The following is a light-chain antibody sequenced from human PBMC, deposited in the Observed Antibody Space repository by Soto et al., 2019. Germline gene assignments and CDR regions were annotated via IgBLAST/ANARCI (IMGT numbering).Light chain of an antibody. J-gene: IGKJ1*01. CDR2: VAS. Sequence: DIPMTQSPSSLSASVGDRVTITCRASQGISNYLAWYQQQPGKVPNLLIYVASTLQSGAPSRVSGSGSVTDFTLTISSLEPEDVATYYCQKYNSAPLTCGQGTKVEIK. CDR3: QKYNSAPLT. CDR1: QGISNY. V-gene: IGKV1-27*01.